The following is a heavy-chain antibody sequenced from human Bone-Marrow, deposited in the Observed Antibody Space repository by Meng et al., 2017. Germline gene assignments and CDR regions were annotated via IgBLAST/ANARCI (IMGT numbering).Heavy chain of an antibody. CDR2: IGSSGTDK. D-gene: IGHD1-26*01. CDR1: GFTFSSFE. CDR3: AKGGRDPYYYAMDV. Sequence: GGSLRLSCTASGFTFSSFEMDWVRQAPGKELEWLSYIGSSGTDKYYADSVKGRFTVSRDNARNSLYLQMNSLRVEDTAVYYCAKGGRDPYYYAMDVWGQGATVTVSS. J-gene: IGHJ6*02. V-gene: IGHV3-48*03.